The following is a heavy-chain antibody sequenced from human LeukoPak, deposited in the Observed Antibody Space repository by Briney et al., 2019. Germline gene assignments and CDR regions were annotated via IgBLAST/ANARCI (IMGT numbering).Heavy chain of an antibody. CDR1: GFDFIDHG. CDR3: ARKRGDQFDY. Sequence: GSSLRLSCEASGFDFIDHGMHWVRQAPGRGLEWVAVISDDGTLKFYGDSARGRFTISRNNSVNMVYLQLTSLRPDDTGVYYCARKRGDQFDYWGQGTLVTVSS. J-gene: IGHJ4*02. V-gene: IGHV3-30*03. CDR2: ISDDGTLK. D-gene: IGHD3-16*01.